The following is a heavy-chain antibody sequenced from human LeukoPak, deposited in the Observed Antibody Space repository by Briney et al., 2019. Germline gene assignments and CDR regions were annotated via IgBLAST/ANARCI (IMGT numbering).Heavy chain of an antibody. J-gene: IGHJ6*03. D-gene: IGHD1-26*01. CDR3: ARHDALGSTLGYMDV. CDR1: AGSISSYY. Sequence: SGNLSLTCTVSAGSISSYYWSWIRQPPGEGLEWIGYIYTSGSTNYHPSLKSRVTISVDTSKNQFSLKLSSVTAADTAVYYCARHDALGSTLGYMDVWGKGTTVTVSS. V-gene: IGHV4-4*09. CDR2: IYTSGST.